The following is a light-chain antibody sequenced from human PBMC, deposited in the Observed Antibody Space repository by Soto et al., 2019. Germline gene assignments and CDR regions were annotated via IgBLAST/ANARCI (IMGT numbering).Light chain of an antibody. V-gene: IGKV3-15*01. CDR1: QSVSSN. CDR2: GAS. J-gene: IGKJ1*01. CDR3: QQYNNWPLST. Sequence: EIVMTQSPATLSVSPGERATLSCRASQSVSSNLAWYQQKPGQAPRLLIYGASTRATGIPARFSGSGSGTEFTLTISILQSEDFAVYYCQQYNNWPLSTFGQGTKVEIK.